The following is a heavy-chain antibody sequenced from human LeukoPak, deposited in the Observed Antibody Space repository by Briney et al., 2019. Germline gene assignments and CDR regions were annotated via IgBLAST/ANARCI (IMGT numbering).Heavy chain of an antibody. CDR1: GFTFSSYS. CDR2: ISSSSSYI. Sequence: GGSLRLSCAASGFTFSSYSMNWVRQAQGKGLEWVSSISSSSSYIYYADSVKGRFTISRDNAKNSLYLQMNSLRAEDTAVYYCARDSAAGTIDYWGQGTLVTVSS. D-gene: IGHD6-13*01. J-gene: IGHJ4*02. CDR3: ARDSAAGTIDY. V-gene: IGHV3-21*01.